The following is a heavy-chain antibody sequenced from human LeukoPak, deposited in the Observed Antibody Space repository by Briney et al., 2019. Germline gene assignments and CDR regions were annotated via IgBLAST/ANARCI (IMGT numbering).Heavy chain of an antibody. CDR3: ARGVYNYPRVFDY. CDR2: INHSGST. J-gene: IGHJ4*02. D-gene: IGHD5-24*01. CDR1: GGSFSGYY. Sequence: SETLSLTCAVYGGSFSGYYWSWIRQPPGKGLEWIGEINHSGSTNYNPSLKSRVTISVDTSKNQFSLKLSSVTAADTAVYYCARGVYNYPRVFDYWGRGTLVTVSS. V-gene: IGHV4-34*01.